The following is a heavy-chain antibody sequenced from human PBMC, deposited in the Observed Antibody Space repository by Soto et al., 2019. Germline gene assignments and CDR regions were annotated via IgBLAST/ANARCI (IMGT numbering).Heavy chain of an antibody. V-gene: IGHV1-18*01. CDR2: ISGYNANT. J-gene: IGHJ4*02. Sequence: GASVKVSCKASGYTFTGYGIGWVRQAPGQGLECMGWISGYNANTNYPQKLQGRITMTTDPSTSTAYMELRSLRSDDTAVYYCARGGYYYDSSGYYSDYWGQGTLVTVSS. CDR1: GYTFTGYG. CDR3: ARGGYYYDSSGYYSDY. D-gene: IGHD3-22*01.